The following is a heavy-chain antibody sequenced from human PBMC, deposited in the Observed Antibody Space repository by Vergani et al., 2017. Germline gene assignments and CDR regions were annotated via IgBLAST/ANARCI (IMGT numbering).Heavy chain of an antibody. J-gene: IGHJ4*02. CDR1: GFTFSNAW. CDR2: IKSKTDGGTT. CDR3: TLGPGNRGFDY. Sequence: EVQLVESGGGLVKPGGSLRLSCAASGFTFSNAWMSWVRQAPGKGLEWVGRIKSKTDGGTTDYAAPVKGRFTISRDDSKNTLYLQMNSLKIEDTGVYYCTLGPGNRGFDYWGQGTLVTVSS. V-gene: IGHV3-15*01. D-gene: IGHD1-14*01.